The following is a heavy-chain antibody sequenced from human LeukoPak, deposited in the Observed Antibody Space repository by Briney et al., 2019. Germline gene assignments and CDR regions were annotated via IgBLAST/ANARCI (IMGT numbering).Heavy chain of an antibody. CDR1: GFTFSTYW. J-gene: IGHJ4*02. Sequence: GGSLRLSCAASGFTFSTYWMSWVRQAPGKGLEWVANIKEDGSEKYYGDSVKGRFTISRDNAKNSLYLQMNSLRAEDTAVCYCARDSSGYQWGQGTLVTVSS. V-gene: IGHV3-7*01. CDR2: IKEDGSEK. CDR3: ARDSSGYQ. D-gene: IGHD3-22*01.